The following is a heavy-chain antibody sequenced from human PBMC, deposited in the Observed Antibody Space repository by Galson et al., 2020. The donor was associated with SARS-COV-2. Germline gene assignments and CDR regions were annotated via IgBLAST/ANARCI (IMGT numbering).Heavy chain of an antibody. D-gene: IGHD6-19*01. J-gene: IGHJ4*02. CDR3: ARLYPSSGWYGGTDY. CDR1: GGSISSSSYY. CDR2: IYYSGST. Sequence: SEPLSLPCTVSGGSISSSSYYWGWIRQPPGKGLEWIGSIYYSGSTYYNPSLKSRVTISVDTSKNQFSLKLSSVTAADTAVYYCARLYPSSGWYGGTDYWGQGTLVTVSS. V-gene: IGHV4-39*01.